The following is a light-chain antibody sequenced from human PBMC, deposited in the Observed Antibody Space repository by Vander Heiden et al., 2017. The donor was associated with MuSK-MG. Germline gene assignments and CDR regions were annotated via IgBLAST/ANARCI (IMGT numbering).Light chain of an antibody. V-gene: IGKV4-1*01. CDR2: WAS. CDR3: QQYHTPPT. Sequence: IVMTPSPDPLAVSLGERATINCKSSQSVLPSSINKNYLAWYQQKPRQPPKLLIYWASTRESGVPDRFSGSGSGTDFTLTITSLQAEDVAVYYWQQYHTPPTFGGGTKVEIK. J-gene: IGKJ4*01. CDR1: QSVLPSSINKNY.